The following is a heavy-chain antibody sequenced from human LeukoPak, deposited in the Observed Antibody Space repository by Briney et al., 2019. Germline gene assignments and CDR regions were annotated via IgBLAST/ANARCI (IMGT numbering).Heavy chain of an antibody. V-gene: IGHV3-74*01. CDR3: VGGFY. CDR1: GFTFSRHW. J-gene: IGHJ4*02. Sequence: GGSLRLSCAASGFTFSRHWMHWVRQAPGKGLVWVSRMNADGSTSNYADSVKGRFTISRDNSKNTLYLQMSSLRDEDTAVYYCVGGFYWGQGTLVTVSS. D-gene: IGHD3-16*01. CDR2: MNADGSTS.